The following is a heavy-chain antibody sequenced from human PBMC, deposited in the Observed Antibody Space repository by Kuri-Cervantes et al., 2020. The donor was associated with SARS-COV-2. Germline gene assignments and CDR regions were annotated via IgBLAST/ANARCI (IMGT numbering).Heavy chain of an antibody. CDR1: GYSISSGYY. V-gene: IGHV4-38-2*01. CDR2: IYHSGST. CDR3: ARGIVVVPAAIRGELYNWFDP. J-gene: IGHJ5*02. Sequence: GSLRLSCAVSGYSISSGYYWGWIRQPPGKGLEWIGSIYHSGSTYYNPSLKGRVTISVDTSKNQFSLKLSSVTAADTAVYYCARGIVVVPAAIRGELYNWFDPWGQGTLVTVSS. D-gene: IGHD2-2*02.